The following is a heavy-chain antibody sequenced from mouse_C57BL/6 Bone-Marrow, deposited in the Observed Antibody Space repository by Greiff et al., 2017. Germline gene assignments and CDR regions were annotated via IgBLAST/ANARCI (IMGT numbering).Heavy chain of an antibody. CDR3: ARRVITTVVAGAMDY. CDR2: IYWDDDK. Sequence: QVTLKECGPGILQSSQTLSLTCSFSGFSLSTSGMGVSWIRQPSGKGLEWLAHIYWDDDKRYNPSLKSRLTVSKDTSRNQVFLKINSVNTADTATYYCARRVITTVVAGAMDYWGQGTSVTVSS. D-gene: IGHD1-1*01. CDR1: GFSLSTSGMG. J-gene: IGHJ4*01. V-gene: IGHV8-12*01.